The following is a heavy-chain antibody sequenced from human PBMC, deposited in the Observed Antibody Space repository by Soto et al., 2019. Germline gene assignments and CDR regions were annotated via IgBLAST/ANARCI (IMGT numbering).Heavy chain of an antibody. D-gene: IGHD6-19*01. J-gene: IGHJ4*02. CDR2: IYSGGST. Sequence: GGSLRLSCAASGFSFSSYSMNWVGQAPGKGLEWVSVIYSGGSTYYADSVKGRFTISRDNSKNTLYLQMNSLRAEDTAVYYCARDWTPGYSSGWYSWGQGTLVTVS. V-gene: IGHV3-53*01. CDR3: ARDWTPGYSSGWYS. CDR1: GFSFSSYS.